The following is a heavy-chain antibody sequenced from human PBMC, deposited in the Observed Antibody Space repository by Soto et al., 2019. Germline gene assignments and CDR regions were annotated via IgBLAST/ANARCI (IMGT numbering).Heavy chain of an antibody. Sequence: SLILSGAASGLNFDPYDMNWVRQVRWKGLEWVSGITWNGDNVAYAAPVQGRFTLSRDNAKSTLYLQMNSLRVEDTALYYCLKDGKWDFLQGHTFDHWGQATLLTVSS. CDR2: ITWNGDNV. D-gene: IGHD1-26*01. V-gene: IGHV3-9*01. CDR1: GLNFDPYD. CDR3: LKDGKWDFLQGHTFDH. J-gene: IGHJ4*02.